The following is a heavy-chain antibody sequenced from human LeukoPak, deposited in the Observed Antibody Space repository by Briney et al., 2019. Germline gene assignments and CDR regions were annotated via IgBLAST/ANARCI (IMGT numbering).Heavy chain of an antibody. CDR3: ARDLGAGTDYYYYGMDV. CDR1: GFTFSSYA. Sequence: GGSLRLSCAASGFTFSSYAMSWVRQAPGKGLEWVSAISGSGGSTYYADSVKGRFTISRDNSKNTLYLQMNSLRAEDTAVYYCARDLGAGTDYYYYGMDVWGQGTTVTVSS. D-gene: IGHD6-19*01. V-gene: IGHV3-23*01. J-gene: IGHJ6*02. CDR2: ISGSGGST.